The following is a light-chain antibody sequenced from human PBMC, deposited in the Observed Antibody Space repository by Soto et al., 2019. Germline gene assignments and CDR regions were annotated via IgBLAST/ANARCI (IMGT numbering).Light chain of an antibody. CDR2: DAS. Sequence: EIVLTQSPATLSLSPGERATLSCRASQIVSTYLAWYQQKPGQAPRLLIYDASNRATGIPARFSGSGSRTGFTPTISSLEPEDFAVYYCQQRANWPWTFGQGTKVEIK. V-gene: IGKV3-11*01. CDR3: QQRANWPWT. CDR1: QIVSTY. J-gene: IGKJ1*01.